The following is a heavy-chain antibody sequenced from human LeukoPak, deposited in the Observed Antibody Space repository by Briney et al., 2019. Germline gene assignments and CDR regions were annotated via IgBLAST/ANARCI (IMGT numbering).Heavy chain of an antibody. V-gene: IGHV1-18*01. CDR1: GYTFTRHG. Sequence: ASVKVSCKAFGYTFTRHGISWVRQAPGQGLEWMGWINAYNGNTNYAQKLQGRVTMTTDTSTSTVYMDLRSLSSDDTAVYYCARVGEDTVVEYYYMDLWGKGTTVTVSS. J-gene: IGHJ6*03. CDR3: ARVGEDTVVEYYYMDL. D-gene: IGHD2-2*01. CDR2: INAYNGNT.